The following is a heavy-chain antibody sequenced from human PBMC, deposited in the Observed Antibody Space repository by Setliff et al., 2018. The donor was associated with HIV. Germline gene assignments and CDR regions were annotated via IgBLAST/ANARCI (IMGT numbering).Heavy chain of an antibody. D-gene: IGHD5-12*01. V-gene: IGHV1-3*01. J-gene: IGHJ3*02. CDR1: GYTFTSYA. CDR3: ARRATTGAFDI. CDR2: INAGNGNT. Sequence: GASVKVSCKASGYTFTSYAMHWVRQAPGQRLEWMGWINAGNGNTKYSQKFQGRVTITRDTSASTACMELSSLRSEDTAVYYCARRATTGAFDIWGQGTMVTVSS.